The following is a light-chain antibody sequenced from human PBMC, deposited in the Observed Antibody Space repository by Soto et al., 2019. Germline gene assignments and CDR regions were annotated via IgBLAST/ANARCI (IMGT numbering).Light chain of an antibody. J-gene: IGLJ1*01. CDR1: SSDVGGYNY. Sequence: QSALTQPASVSGSPGQSITISCTGTSSDVGGYNYVSWYQLHPGKAPKLMIYEVANRPSGVSNRFSGSKSGNTASLTISGLQAEDEADYYCSSYAGSSTYVFGTGTKVTVL. CDR3: SSYAGSSTYV. V-gene: IGLV2-14*01. CDR2: EVA.